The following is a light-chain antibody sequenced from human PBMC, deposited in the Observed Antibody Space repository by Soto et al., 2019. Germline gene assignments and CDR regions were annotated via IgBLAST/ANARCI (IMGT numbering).Light chain of an antibody. CDR3: QTWGTGIQV. V-gene: IGLV4-69*01. CDR2: LTSDGSH. Sequence: QAVLTQSPSASASLGASVKLTCTLSSGHSDYAIAWHQQQPEKGPRYLMKLTSDGSHNKGDGIPDRFSGSSSGAERYLTISSLQSEDEADYYCQTWGTGIQVFGGGTKLTVL. J-gene: IGLJ2*01. CDR1: SGHSDYA.